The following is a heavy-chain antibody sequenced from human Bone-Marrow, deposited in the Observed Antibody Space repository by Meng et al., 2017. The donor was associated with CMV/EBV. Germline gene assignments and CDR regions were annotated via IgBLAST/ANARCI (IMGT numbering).Heavy chain of an antibody. CDR1: GFIVSSKC. CDR2: IYDDGET. V-gene: IGHV3-53*01. J-gene: IGHJ4*02. Sequence: GGSLRLSCAASGFIVSSKCMTWVRQAPGRGLEWVSTIYDDGETYYADSVKGRFTISRDNSKNALYLQMHSLRAEDSAMYYCASGLPFVYWGQGTLVTVPS. D-gene: IGHD5-12*01. CDR3: ASGLPFVY.